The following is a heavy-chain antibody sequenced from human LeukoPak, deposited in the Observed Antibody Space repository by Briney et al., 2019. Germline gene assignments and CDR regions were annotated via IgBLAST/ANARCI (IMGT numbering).Heavy chain of an antibody. J-gene: IGHJ4*02. V-gene: IGHV3-30*04. D-gene: IGHD3-22*01. CDR3: VRLRRNSDTSGFYYYYDY. CDR2: ISYDGSNK. CDR1: GFTFSFYA. Sequence: PGGSLRLSCAASGFTFSFYAIHWVRQAPGKGLEWVAVISYDGSNKYYADSVRGRFSISRDDARDSLYLQMNSLRAEDTAVYYCVRLRRNSDTSGFYYYYDYWGQGTLVTVSS.